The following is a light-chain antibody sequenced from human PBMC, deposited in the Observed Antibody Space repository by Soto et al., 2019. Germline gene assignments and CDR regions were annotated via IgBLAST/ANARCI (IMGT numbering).Light chain of an antibody. CDR2: EVT. V-gene: IGLV2-14*01. CDR1: SGDIGGYNY. CDR3: SSFSTTSSPHIL. J-gene: IGLJ2*01. Sequence: QSALTQPASVSGSPGQSITISCTGTSGDIGGYNYVSWYQQHPGKAPKLLISEVTYRPSGVSARFSGSKSGSTASLTISGLQAEDEADYFCSSFSTTSSPHILFGGGTKLTVL.